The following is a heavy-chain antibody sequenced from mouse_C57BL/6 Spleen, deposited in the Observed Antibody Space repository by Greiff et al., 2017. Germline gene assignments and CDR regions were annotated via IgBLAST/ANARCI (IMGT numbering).Heavy chain of an antibody. Sequence: VQLQQPGAELVKPGASVKLSCKASGYTFTSYWMQWVKQRPGQGLEWIGEIDPSDSYTNYNQKFKGKATLTVDTSSSTAYMQLSSLTSEDSAVYYCARTGTVVAYYFDYWGQGTTLTVSS. D-gene: IGHD1-1*01. CDR1: GYTFTSYW. CDR2: IDPSDSYT. J-gene: IGHJ2*01. V-gene: IGHV1-50*01. CDR3: ARTGTVVAYYFDY.